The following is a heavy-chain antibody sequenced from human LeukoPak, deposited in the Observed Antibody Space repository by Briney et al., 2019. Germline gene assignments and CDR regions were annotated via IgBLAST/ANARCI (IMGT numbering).Heavy chain of an antibody. CDR1: DGSISSYY. Sequence: SETLSLTCTVSDGSISSYYWSWIRQPPGKGLEWIGHIYYSGSTNYNPSLKSRLTISIDTSKNQFSLRLSSVTAADTAVYYCARGAAGYSYGWGQGTLVTVSS. J-gene: IGHJ4*02. D-gene: IGHD5-18*01. CDR2: IYYSGST. CDR3: ARGAAGYSYG. V-gene: IGHV4-59*01.